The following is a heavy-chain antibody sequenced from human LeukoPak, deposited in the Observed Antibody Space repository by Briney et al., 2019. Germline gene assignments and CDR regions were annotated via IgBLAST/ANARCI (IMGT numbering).Heavy chain of an antibody. CDR3: STPSF. V-gene: IGHV3-15*07. CDR2: IESKTDGGTI. J-gene: IGHJ4*02. CDR1: GFIFTNAW. Sequence: KSGGSLRLSCATSGFIFTNAWMKWVRQAPGKGLEWVGRIESKTDGGTIDYAAPVKGRFTISRDDSKNTLYLQMDNLKTEDTAIYYCSTPSFWGQGTLVTVSS.